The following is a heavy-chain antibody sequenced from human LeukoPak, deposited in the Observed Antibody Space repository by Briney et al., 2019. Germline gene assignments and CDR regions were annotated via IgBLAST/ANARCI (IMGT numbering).Heavy chain of an antibody. CDR2: ISSGSSTI. D-gene: IGHD3-10*01. Sequence: QSGGSLRLSCAASGFTFSSYSMNWVRQAPGKGLEWVSYISSGSSTIYYADSVKGRFTISRDNAKNSLYLQMNSLRAEDTAVYYCARDIYGSGSYYRYFDYWGQGTLVTVSS. CDR1: GFTFSSYS. CDR3: ARDIYGSGSYYRYFDY. J-gene: IGHJ4*02. V-gene: IGHV3-48*01.